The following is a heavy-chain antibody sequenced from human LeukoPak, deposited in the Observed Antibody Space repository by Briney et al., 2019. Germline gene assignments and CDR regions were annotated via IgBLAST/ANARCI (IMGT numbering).Heavy chain of an antibody. V-gene: IGHV1-18*01. CDR1: GYTFTSYG. CDR2: ISAYNGNT. J-gene: IGHJ5*02. CDR3: ARDQATMVRGVKFSWFDP. Sequence: ASVKVSCKASGYTFTSYGISWVRQAPGQRLEWMGWISAYNGNTNYAQKLQGRVTMTTDTSTSTAYMELRSLRSDDTAVYYCARDQATMVRGVKFSWFDPWGQGTLVTVSS. D-gene: IGHD3-10*01.